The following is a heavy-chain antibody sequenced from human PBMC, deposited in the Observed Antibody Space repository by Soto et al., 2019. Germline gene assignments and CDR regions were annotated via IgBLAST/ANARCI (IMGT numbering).Heavy chain of an antibody. D-gene: IGHD3-3*01. CDR2: INHSGST. J-gene: IGHJ5*02. CDR1: GGSFSGYY. Sequence: SETLSLTCAVYGGSFSGYYWSWIRQPPGKGLEWIGEINHSGSTNYNPSLKSRVTISVDTSKNQLSLKLTSVTAAYPAVYFCGSGPGYYDCGSGYYPTWFEPWGQGTRVTVSS. V-gene: IGHV4-34*01. CDR3: GSGPGYYDCGSGYYPTWFEP.